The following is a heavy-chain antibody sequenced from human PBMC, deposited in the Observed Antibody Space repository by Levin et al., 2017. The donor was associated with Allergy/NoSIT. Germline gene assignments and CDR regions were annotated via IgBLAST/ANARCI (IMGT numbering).Heavy chain of an antibody. CDR2: ISAYNGNT. Sequence: GESLKISCKASGYTFTSYGISWVRQAPGQGLEWMGWISAYNGNTNYAQKLQGRVTMTTDTSTSTAYMELRSLRSDDTAVYYCAREWTMVRGVQAKNNWFDPWGQGTLVTVSS. CDR3: AREWTMVRGVQAKNNWFDP. J-gene: IGHJ5*02. CDR1: GYTFTSYG. D-gene: IGHD3-10*01. V-gene: IGHV1-18*01.